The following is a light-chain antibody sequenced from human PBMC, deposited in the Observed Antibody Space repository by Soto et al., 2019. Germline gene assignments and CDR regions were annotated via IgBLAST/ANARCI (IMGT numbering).Light chain of an antibody. CDR3: QQYYSTPPT. CDR1: QRVLYSSNNKNY. Sequence: DIVMTQSPDSLAVSLGERATINCKSSQRVLYSSNNKNYLAWYQQKPGQPPKLLIYWASTRDSGVPDRFSGSGSGTDFTLTISSLQDEDVAVYYCQQYYSTPPTFGPGTKVDIK. V-gene: IGKV4-1*01. CDR2: WAS. J-gene: IGKJ3*01.